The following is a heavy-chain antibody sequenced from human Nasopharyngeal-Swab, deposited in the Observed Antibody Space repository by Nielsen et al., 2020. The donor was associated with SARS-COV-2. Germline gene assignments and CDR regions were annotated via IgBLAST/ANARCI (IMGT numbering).Heavy chain of an antibody. J-gene: IGHJ4*02. CDR1: GFTFSSYG. CDR2: ISYDGSNK. D-gene: IGHD1-26*01. Sequence: LKISCAASGFTFSSYGMHWVRQAPGKGLEWVAVISYDGSNKYYADSVKGRFTISRDNSKNTLYLQMNSLRAEDTAVYYCAKLSVGATSLFDYWGQGTLVTVSS. V-gene: IGHV3-30*18. CDR3: AKLSVGATSLFDY.